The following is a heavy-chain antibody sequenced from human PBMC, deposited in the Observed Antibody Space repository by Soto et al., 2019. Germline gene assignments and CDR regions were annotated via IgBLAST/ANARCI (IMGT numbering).Heavy chain of an antibody. CDR2: IYHTGST. CDR3: ASLPSQWLVLYYYGMDV. V-gene: IGHV4-4*08. Sequence: SATLSLTCSVSGVSIGSHFWSWIRQAPGEGPELVGYIYHTGSTYYNPSLKSRVTISVDTSKNQFSLKLSSVTAADTAVYYCASLPSQWLVLYYYGMDVWGQGTTVTVSS. J-gene: IGHJ6*02. CDR1: GVSIGSHF. D-gene: IGHD6-19*01.